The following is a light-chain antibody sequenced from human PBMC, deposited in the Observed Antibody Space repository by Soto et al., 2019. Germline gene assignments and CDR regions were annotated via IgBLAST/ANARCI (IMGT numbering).Light chain of an antibody. J-gene: IGKJ1*01. CDR1: QSVTKY. V-gene: IGKV3-11*01. CDR2: DTS. Sequence: IVLTQSPSTMSLSPGERVPLSCRASQSVTKYLAWYHQKPGQPPRLLIYDTSNRATGIPARFSGSGSGTDFTLTISSLEPEDFALYYCQQRSSWPRPFGQGTKVDIK. CDR3: QQRSSWPRP.